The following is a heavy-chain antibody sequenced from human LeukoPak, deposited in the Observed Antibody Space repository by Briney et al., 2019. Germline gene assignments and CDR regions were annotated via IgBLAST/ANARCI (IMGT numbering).Heavy chain of an antibody. CDR2: LSGSGRIT. J-gene: IGHJ6*03. V-gene: IGHV3-23*01. CDR3: AKGYGWEASYYYYYMDV. D-gene: IGHD1-26*01. CDR1: GFTFSIYA. Sequence: GGSLRLSCAASGFTFSIYAMTWVRQAPGKGLEWVSALSGSGRITYYADSVKGRFTVSRDNSKNTLYLQMDSLRAEDTAVYYCAKGYGWEASYYYYYMDVWGKGTTVTISS.